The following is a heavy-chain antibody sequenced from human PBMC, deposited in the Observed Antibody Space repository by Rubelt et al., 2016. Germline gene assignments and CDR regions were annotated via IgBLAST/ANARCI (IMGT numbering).Heavy chain of an antibody. V-gene: IGHV3-7*05. CDR1: GFTFSDYW. J-gene: IGHJ4*02. Sequence: EVQLVESGGGLVQPGGSLRISCAASGFTFSDYWMSWVRQAPGKGLEWVANINKDGSEKYYVDSVKGRFTISRDNAKNSLDRQMNSLRGEDTAVYYCARALGSGSSDYWGQGTLVTVSS. CDR2: INKDGSEK. CDR3: ARALGSGSSDY. D-gene: IGHD3-10*01.